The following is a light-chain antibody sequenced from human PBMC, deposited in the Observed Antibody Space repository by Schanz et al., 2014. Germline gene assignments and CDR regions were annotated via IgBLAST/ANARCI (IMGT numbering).Light chain of an antibody. CDR2: DVS. V-gene: IGLV2-8*01. CDR1: SSDVGGYNY. J-gene: IGLJ3*02. Sequence: QSVLTQPASVSGSPGQSITISCTGTSSDVGGYNYVSWYQQHPGKAPKLMIYDVSNRPSGVPDRFSGSKSGNTASLTVSGLQAEDEADYYCSSYADNNKEVFGGGTKVTVL. CDR3: SSYADNNKEV.